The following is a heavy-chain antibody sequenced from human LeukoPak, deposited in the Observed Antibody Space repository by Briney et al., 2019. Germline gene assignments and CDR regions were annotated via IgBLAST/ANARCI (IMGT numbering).Heavy chain of an antibody. D-gene: IGHD2-15*01. CDR1: GFTFSSYS. CDR3: ARGATRATRHFDL. J-gene: IGHJ2*01. CDR2: IGGPGAPT. V-gene: IGHV3-23*01. Sequence: HPGGSLRLSCVASGFTFSSYSLTWVRQTPEKGLAWVSIIGGPGAPTFYADSVEGRFTISRANSKNTVYLQMNSLRAEDTALYFCARGATRATRHFDLWGRGTLVTVSS.